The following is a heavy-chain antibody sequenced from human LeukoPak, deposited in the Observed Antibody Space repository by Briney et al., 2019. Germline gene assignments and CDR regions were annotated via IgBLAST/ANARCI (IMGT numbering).Heavy chain of an antibody. CDR3: ARVAEDYGVPGVFDI. CDR1: GYIFTSYD. V-gene: IGHV1-8*01. D-gene: IGHD4-17*01. Sequence: ASVNVSCKASGYIFTSYDINWVRQATGQGLEWMGWMNPNSGNTGYAQKFQGRVTMTRNTSISTAYMELSSLRSEDTAVYYCARVAEDYGVPGVFDIWGQGTMVTVSS. J-gene: IGHJ3*02. CDR2: MNPNSGNT.